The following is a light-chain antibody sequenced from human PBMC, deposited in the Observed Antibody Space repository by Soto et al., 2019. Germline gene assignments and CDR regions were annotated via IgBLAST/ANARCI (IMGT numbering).Light chain of an antibody. J-gene: IGKJ4*01. CDR3: QQYTTFPT. CDR2: DVS. V-gene: IGKV1-5*01. CDR1: ESISGW. Sequence: DLQMTQSPSTLSASVGDRVTISCRASESISGWLAWYQQKPGKAPKLLIYDVSKLESGVPARFSGSGSGTEFTLTINRLHPDDLATYFCQQYTTFPTFGGGTKVELK.